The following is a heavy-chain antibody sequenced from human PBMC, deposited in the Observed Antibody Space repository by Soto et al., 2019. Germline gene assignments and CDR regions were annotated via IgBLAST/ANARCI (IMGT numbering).Heavy chain of an antibody. J-gene: IGHJ5*02. V-gene: IGHV3-11*01. Sequence: LSLTCAVSGGSISSGGYSWSWIRQPPGKGLEWVSYISSSGSTIYYADSVKGRFTISRDNAKNSLYLQMNSLRAEDTAVYYCARPYPNMDWFDPWGQGTLVTVSS. D-gene: IGHD2-21*01. CDR2: ISSSGSTI. CDR3: ARPYPNMDWFDP. CDR1: GGSISSGGYS.